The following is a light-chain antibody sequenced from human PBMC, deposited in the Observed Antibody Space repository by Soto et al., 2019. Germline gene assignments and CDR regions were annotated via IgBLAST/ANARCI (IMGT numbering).Light chain of an antibody. CDR2: DTS. Sequence: IVLTQSPATLSLSPGERATLSCGASQSINSNYLAWYQQKPGLAPRLVIYDTSRRAPGIPDRLTGSGSGTDFTLTISRLEPEDSAIYYFKQYGTSSTYGHGTRLEI. CDR1: QSINSNY. J-gene: IGKJ5*01. V-gene: IGKV3D-20*01. CDR3: KQYGTSST.